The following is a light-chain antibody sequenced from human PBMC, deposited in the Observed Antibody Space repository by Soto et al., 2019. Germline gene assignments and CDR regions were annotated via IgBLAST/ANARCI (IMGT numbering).Light chain of an antibody. J-gene: IGLJ2*01. CDR2: EGS. CDR3: CSYASRGVV. Sequence: QSVLTQPASVSGSPGQSITISCTGTSSDVGSYNLVSWYQQHPGKAPKLMIYEGSKRPSGVSNRFSGSKSGNTASLTISGLQAEDEADYYCCSYASRGVVFGGGTQLTVL. V-gene: IGLV2-23*01. CDR1: SSDVGSYNL.